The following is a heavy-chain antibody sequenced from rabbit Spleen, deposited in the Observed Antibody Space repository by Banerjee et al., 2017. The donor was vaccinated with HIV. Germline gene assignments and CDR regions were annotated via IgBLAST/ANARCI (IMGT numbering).Heavy chain of an antibody. CDR1: GVSFSSNHY. Sequence: QSLEESGGDLVKPGASLTLTCTASGVSFSSNHYMCWVRQAPGKGLEWIGCIYSSSGITWYASWAKGRFTISKTSSTTVTLQMTSLTVANTATYFCARDTSSSFSSYGMDLWGQGTLVTVS. CDR2: IYSSSGIT. J-gene: IGHJ6*01. V-gene: IGHV1S40*01. D-gene: IGHD1-1*01. CDR3: ARDTSSSFSSYGMDL.